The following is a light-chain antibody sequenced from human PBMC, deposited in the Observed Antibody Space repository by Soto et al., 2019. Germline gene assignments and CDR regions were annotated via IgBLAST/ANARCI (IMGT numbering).Light chain of an antibody. CDR3: QQYNSYSSYT. V-gene: IGKV1-5*01. Sequence: DIQMTQSPSTLSASVGDRVTITCRASQSISSWLAWYQQKPGKAPKLLIYDASSLESGVPSRFSGSRSGTEFSLTISSLQPDDFATYYCQQYNSYSSYTFGQGTKLEIK. CDR1: QSISSW. CDR2: DAS. J-gene: IGKJ2*01.